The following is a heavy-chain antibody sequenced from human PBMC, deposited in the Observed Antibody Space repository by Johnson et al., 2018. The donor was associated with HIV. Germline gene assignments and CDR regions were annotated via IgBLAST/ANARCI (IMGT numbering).Heavy chain of an antibody. D-gene: IGHD6-19*01. J-gene: IGHJ3*02. CDR3: AREPGIAVAGTDAFDI. Sequence: VQLVESGGGLLPPGGSLRLSCAASGFTFSSYAMSWVRQAPGKGLEWVSAISGSGGSTYYADSVKGRFTISRDNSKNTLYLQMNSLRAEDTAVYYCAREPGIAVAGTDAFDIWGQGTMVTVSS. CDR1: GFTFSSYA. CDR2: ISGSGGST. V-gene: IGHV3-23*04.